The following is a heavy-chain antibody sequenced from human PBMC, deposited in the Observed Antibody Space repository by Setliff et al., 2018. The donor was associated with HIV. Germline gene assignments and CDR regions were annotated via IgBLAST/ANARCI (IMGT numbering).Heavy chain of an antibody. D-gene: IGHD3-9*01. V-gene: IGHV1-46*02. CDR3: ASHAKTVDTGLFDY. Sequence: GASVKVSCKSSGYNFDFHYVHWVRQAPGQGFEWLGVINPTAGSTTREQKFQGRLTLTRDASTETVYMELTSLRSGDTAVYYCASHAKTVDTGLFDYWGQGTQVTVSS. CDR2: INPTAGST. J-gene: IGHJ4*02. CDR1: GYNFDFHY.